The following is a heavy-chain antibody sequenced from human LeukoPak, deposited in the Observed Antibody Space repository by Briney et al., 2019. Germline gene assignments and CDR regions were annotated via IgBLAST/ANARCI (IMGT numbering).Heavy chain of an antibody. J-gene: IGHJ6*02. D-gene: IGHD2-15*01. V-gene: IGHV4-59*08. Sequence: SETLSLTCTVSNGSISSYYWSWIRQPPGKGLEWIGYVYSSGSTNYNPSLRSRVTISLDSSRAQFSLKLTSVTAADTAMYFCVRSCGGGSCNYFYYGMDVWGQGTTVTVSS. CDR2: VYSSGST. CDR3: VRSCGGGSCNYFYYGMDV. CDR1: NGSISSYY.